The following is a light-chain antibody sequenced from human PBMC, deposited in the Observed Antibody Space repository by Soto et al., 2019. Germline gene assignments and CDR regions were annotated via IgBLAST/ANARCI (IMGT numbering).Light chain of an antibody. J-gene: IGKJ1*01. CDR3: LQHNNYPRT. V-gene: IGKV1-17*01. Sequence: DIQMTQSPSSLSASVGDRVTITCRASQDIKNDLGWYQQNPGKAPKRLIFAASSLQSGVPSRFSGSGSGTEFTLTISSPQPEDFATYYCLQHNNYPRTFGQGTKVEIK. CDR1: QDIKND. CDR2: AAS.